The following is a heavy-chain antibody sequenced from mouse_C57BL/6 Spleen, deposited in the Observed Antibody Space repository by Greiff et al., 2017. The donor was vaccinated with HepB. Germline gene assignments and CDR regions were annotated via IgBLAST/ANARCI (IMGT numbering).Heavy chain of an antibody. CDR2: INPSSGDT. D-gene: IGHD1-1*01. V-gene: IGHV1-4*01. CDR1: GYTFTSYT. J-gene: IGHJ4*01. CDR3: ARYYGSSYAMDY. Sequence: VKLMESGAELARPGASVKMSCKASGYTFTSYTMHWVKQRPGQGLEWIGYINPSSGDTKYNQKFKDKATLTADKSSSTAYMQLSSLTSEDSAVYYCARYYGSSYAMDYWGQGTSVTVSS.